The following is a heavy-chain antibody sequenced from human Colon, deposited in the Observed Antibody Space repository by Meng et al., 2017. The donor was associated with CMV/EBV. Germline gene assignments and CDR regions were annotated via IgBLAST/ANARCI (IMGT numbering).Heavy chain of an antibody. CDR2: IKPSGGST. CDR3: TRDIVL. V-gene: IGHV1-46*01. CDR1: GFTFSTQY. Sequence: QEQLVQSGAEVKKPGASVKVSCKASGFTFSTQYIHWVRQAPGQGLEWLGIIKPSGGSTGYAQKFQGRVTMTRDTSMSTVYMELSSLRSEDTAMYYCTRDIVLWGQGTLVTVSS. J-gene: IGHJ4*02. D-gene: IGHD2-15*01.